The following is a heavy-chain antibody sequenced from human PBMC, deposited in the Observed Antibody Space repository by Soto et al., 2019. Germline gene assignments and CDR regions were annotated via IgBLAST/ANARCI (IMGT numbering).Heavy chain of an antibody. Sequence: SVKVSCKASGGTFSSYAISWVRQAPGQGLEWMGGIIPIFGTANYAQKFQGRVTITADESTSTAYMELSSLRSEDTAVYYCAREWGYCSSTSCYGGYSYGSPYFDYWGQGTLVTVSS. CDR3: AREWGYCSSTSCYGGYSYGSPYFDY. V-gene: IGHV1-69*13. CDR1: GGTFSSYA. D-gene: IGHD2-2*01. J-gene: IGHJ4*02. CDR2: IIPIFGTA.